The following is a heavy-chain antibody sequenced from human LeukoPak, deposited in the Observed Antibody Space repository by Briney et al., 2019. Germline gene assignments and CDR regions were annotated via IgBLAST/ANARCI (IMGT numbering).Heavy chain of an antibody. V-gene: IGHV4-4*02. CDR2: IYHSGGT. J-gene: IGHJ5*02. CDR1: GGSISSSNW. CDR3: ARDYSSRIGSKNWFDP. D-gene: IGHD6-13*01. Sequence: NPSETLSLTCTVSGGSISSSNWWSWVRQSPGKGLEWIGQIYHSGGTIYNPSLKSRVTISVDQSKNQFSLKLTSVTAADTAMYYRARDYSSRIGSKNWFDPWGQGTLVTVSS.